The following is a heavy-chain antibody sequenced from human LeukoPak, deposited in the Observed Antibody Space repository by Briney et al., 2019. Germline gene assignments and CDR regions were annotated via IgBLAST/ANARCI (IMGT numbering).Heavy chain of an antibody. J-gene: IGHJ4*02. CDR3: AASLSGFDN. V-gene: IGHV1-58*02. Sequence: ASVKVSCKTSGFTFIDSAIQWVRQARGQRLEWVGWIVVGTGNTNSAQKFQDRVTITRDMTTTTAYMELSRLTSEDTAVYYCAASLSGFDNWGQGTLVTVSS. CDR2: IVVGTGNT. CDR1: GFTFIDSA. D-gene: IGHD1-26*01.